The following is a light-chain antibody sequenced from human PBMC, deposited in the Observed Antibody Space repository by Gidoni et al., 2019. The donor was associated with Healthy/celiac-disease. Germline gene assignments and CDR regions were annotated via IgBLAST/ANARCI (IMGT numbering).Light chain of an antibody. Sequence: DIQMIQSPSSLSASVGDRVTITCRASQSISSYLNWYQQKPGKAPKLLIYAASSLQSGVPSRFSGSGSGTDFTLTISSLQPEDFATYYCQQSYSTVTFGQGTKVEIK. V-gene: IGKV1-39*01. CDR2: AAS. CDR1: QSISSY. CDR3: QQSYSTVT. J-gene: IGKJ1*01.